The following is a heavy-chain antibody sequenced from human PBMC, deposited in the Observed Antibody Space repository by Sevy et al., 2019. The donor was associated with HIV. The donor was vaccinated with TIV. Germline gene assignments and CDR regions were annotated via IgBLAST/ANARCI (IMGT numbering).Heavy chain of an antibody. J-gene: IGHJ4*02. V-gene: IGHV3-33*08. CDR3: ASEAGYGVNSCPFDS. D-gene: IGHD4-17*01. CDR2: IWHDGNNE. Sequence: GGSLRLSCVASGFTFSNYVMHWVRQAPGKGLEWVAVIWHDGNNEFYVDSVKGRFTISKDNSKNTLFLHMNSLRTEDTAVYYCASEAGYGVNSCPFDSWGQGTLVTVSS. CDR1: GFTFSNYV.